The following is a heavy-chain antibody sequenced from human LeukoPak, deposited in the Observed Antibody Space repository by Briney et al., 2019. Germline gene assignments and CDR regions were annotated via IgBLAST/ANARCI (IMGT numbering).Heavy chain of an antibody. CDR2: ISYDGRTK. J-gene: IGHJ6*02. Sequence: GGALRLSCAASGFTFGSFAMHWVRQSPGRGREGVAVISYDGRTKYYADSVKGRFTISRDNSNNSLSLEMSSLRPDDTAVFYCAKDESSGYDWPNYFYGLDVWGQGTTVAVSS. D-gene: IGHD5-12*01. V-gene: IGHV3-30*18. CDR1: GFTFGSFA. CDR3: AKDESSGYDWPNYFYGLDV.